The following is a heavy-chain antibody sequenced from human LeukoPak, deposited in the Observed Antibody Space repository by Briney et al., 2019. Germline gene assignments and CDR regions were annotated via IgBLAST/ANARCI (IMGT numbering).Heavy chain of an antibody. J-gene: IGHJ4*02. D-gene: IGHD3-3*01. CDR3: ARHGNDFWVDNYFDY. Sequence: IPSETLSLTCTVSGGSISSYYWSWIRQPPGKGLERIGYIYYSGSTNYNPSLKSRVTISVDTSKNQFSLKLSSVTAADTAVYYCARHGNDFWVDNYFDYWGQGTLVTVSS. CDR1: GGSISSYY. CDR2: IYYSGST. V-gene: IGHV4-59*08.